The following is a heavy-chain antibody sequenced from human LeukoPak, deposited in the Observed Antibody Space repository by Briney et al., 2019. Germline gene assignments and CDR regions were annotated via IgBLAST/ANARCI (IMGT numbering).Heavy chain of an antibody. J-gene: IGHJ5*02. Sequence: ASVKVSCKASGGTFSSYAISWVRQAPGQGLEWMGRIIPILGIANYAQKFQGRVTITADKSTSTAYMELSSLRSEDTAVYYCATVVPAAVRFDPWGQGTLVTVSS. CDR3: ATVVPAAVRFDP. CDR2: IIPILGIA. D-gene: IGHD2-2*01. V-gene: IGHV1-69*04. CDR1: GGTFSSYA.